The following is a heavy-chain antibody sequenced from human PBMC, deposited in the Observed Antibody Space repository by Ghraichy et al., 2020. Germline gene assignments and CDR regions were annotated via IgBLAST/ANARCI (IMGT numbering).Heavy chain of an antibody. CDR1: DYSISSGYY. Sequence: SETLSLTCTVSDYSISSGYYWGWIRQPPGKGLEWIGNIYHSGSTYYNPSLTSRVTISVDTSRNQFSLKLSSVTAADTAVYYCARLGYYDSGSSLSPPYFDYWGQGTLVTVSS. D-gene: IGHD3-10*01. CDR2: IYHSGST. CDR3: ARLGYYDSGSSLSPPYFDY. J-gene: IGHJ4*02. V-gene: IGHV4-38-2*02.